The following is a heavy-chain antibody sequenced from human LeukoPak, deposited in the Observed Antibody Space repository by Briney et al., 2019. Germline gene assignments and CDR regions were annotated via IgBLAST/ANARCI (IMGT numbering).Heavy chain of an antibody. V-gene: IGHV3-48*02. D-gene: IGHD2-2*03. CDR2: ISSSGSAK. Sequence: QTGGSLRPSCAASGFTFSNYGLNWVRQAPGRGLEWVSHISSSGSAKYYADSVKGRFTISRDNAKNSLYLQMNSLRDEDTAVFYCASGSGHWGQGTLVTVSS. CDR1: GFTFSNYG. CDR3: ASGSGH. J-gene: IGHJ4*02.